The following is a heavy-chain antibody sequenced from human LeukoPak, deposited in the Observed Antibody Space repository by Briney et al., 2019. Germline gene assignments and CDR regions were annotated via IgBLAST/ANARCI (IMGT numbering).Heavy chain of an antibody. D-gene: IGHD2/OR15-2a*01. V-gene: IGHV4-59*08. J-gene: IGHJ4*02. CDR1: GGSISSYY. CDR3: ARLSLDRLDY. Sequence: SETLSLTCTVSGGSISSYYWSWIRQPPGKGLEWIGYIYYSGSTNYNPSLKSRVTISVDTSKNQFSLSLISVTAADTAVYYCARLSLDRLDYWGQGTLVTVTS. CDR2: IYYSGST.